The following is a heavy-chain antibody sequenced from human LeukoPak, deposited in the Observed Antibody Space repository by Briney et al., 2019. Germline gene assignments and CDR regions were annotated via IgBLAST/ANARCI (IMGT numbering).Heavy chain of an antibody. Sequence: SQTLSLTCTVSGGSISSGDYYWSWIRQPPGKGLEWIGYIYYSGSTYYNPSLKSRVTISVDTSKNQFSLKLSSVTAADTAVYYGASGDYYDSSGYYPSAFDIWGQGTMVTVSS. D-gene: IGHD3-22*01. CDR3: ASGDYYDSSGYYPSAFDI. CDR1: GGSISSGDYY. J-gene: IGHJ3*02. V-gene: IGHV4-30-4*01. CDR2: IYYSGST.